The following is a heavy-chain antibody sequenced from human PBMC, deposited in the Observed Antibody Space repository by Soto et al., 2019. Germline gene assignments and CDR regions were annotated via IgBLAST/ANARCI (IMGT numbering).Heavy chain of an antibody. CDR1: GFTFSSAW. J-gene: IGHJ4*02. D-gene: IGHD2-15*01. Sequence: PGGSLRLSCAASGFTFSSAWMRWVRQAPGKGLEWVGRIKSNTDGGTLDYAAPVKGRFTISRDDSKNTLYLQMNNLKAEDTAVYYCSTYSNSVFDSWGQGTLVTVSS. V-gene: IGHV3-15*01. CDR3: STYSNSVFDS. CDR2: IKSNTDGGTL.